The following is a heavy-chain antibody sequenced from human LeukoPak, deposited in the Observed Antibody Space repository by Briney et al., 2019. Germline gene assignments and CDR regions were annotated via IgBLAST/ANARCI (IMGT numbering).Heavy chain of an antibody. V-gene: IGHV1-69*13. CDR1: GYTFTSYY. D-gene: IGHD3-16*01. CDR3: ASEGRPYYSTSGSHVYMAYSYIDV. Sequence: ASVKVSCKASGYTFTSYYMHWVRQAPGQGPEWMGGIIPFFGTANYAQKFQDRVTITADASSSTAYMELSSLRSEDTAVYYCASEGRPYYSTSGSHVYMAYSYIDVWGKGTTVTISS. J-gene: IGHJ6*03. CDR2: IIPFFGTA.